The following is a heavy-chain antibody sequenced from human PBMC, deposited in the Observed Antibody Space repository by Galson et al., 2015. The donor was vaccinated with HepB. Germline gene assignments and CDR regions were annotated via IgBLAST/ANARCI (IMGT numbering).Heavy chain of an antibody. D-gene: IGHD3-10*01. CDR2: ISSSSSYT. CDR1: GFTFSDYY. V-gene: IGHV3-11*05. Sequence: SLRLSCAASGFTFSDYYMCWIRQAPGKGLEWVSYISSSSSYTNYADSVKGRFTISRDNAKNSLYLQMNSLRAEDTAVYYCARGEGLTGSYFDYWSQGTLVTVSS. J-gene: IGHJ4*02. CDR3: ARGEGLTGSYFDY.